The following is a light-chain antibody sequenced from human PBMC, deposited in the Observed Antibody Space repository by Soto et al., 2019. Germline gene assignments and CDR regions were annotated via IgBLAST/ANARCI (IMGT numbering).Light chain of an antibody. Sequence: DFQMTQSPSSLSASVGDRVTITCRASQAISNDLGWYQQQPGKAPTRLIYAASNLQSGVPSRFSGSGSGTEFTLTISSLQPEDFATYFCLQYNSYPYTFGQGTKLEIK. CDR2: AAS. J-gene: IGKJ2*01. CDR3: LQYNSYPYT. V-gene: IGKV1-17*01. CDR1: QAISND.